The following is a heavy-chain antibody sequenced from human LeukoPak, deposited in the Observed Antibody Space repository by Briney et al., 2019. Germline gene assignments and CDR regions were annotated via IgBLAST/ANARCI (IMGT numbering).Heavy chain of an antibody. J-gene: IGHJ4*02. D-gene: IGHD3-22*01. V-gene: IGHV3-23*01. CDR3: AKVSYYYDSSGYYEGLFDY. CDR1: GFTFSSYA. Sequence: PGESLRLSCAASGFTFSSYAMSRVRQAPGKGLQWVSAISGSGGSTYYADSVKGRFTISRDNSKNTLYLQMNSLRAEDTAVYYCAKVSYYYDSSGYYEGLFDYWGQGTLVTVSS. CDR2: ISGSGGST.